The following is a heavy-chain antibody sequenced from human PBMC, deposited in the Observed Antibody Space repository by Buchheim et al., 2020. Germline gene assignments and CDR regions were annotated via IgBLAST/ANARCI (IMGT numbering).Heavy chain of an antibody. V-gene: IGHV4-30-4*01. D-gene: IGHD1-1*01. Sequence: QVQLQESGPGLVKPSQTLSLTCTVSGGSISSGDYYWSWIRQPPGKGLEWIGYIYYSGSTYYNPSLKSRVTISVDTSKNQFYLKLSSVTAADTAVYYCARVVDEFGNEPYYYYGMDVWGQGTT. CDR3: ARVVDEFGNEPYYYYGMDV. J-gene: IGHJ6*02. CDR1: GGSISSGDYY. CDR2: IYYSGST.